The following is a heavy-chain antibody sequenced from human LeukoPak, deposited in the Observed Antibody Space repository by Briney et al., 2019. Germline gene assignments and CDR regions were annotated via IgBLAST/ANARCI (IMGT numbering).Heavy chain of an antibody. V-gene: IGHV4-61*05. D-gene: IGHD2-15*01. J-gene: IGHJ3*02. CDR1: GGSISSSSYY. Sequence: SSETLSLTCTVSGGSISSSSYYWGWIRQPSGKGLEWIGYIYYSGSTNYNPSLKSRVTISVDKSKNQFSLKLSSVTAADTAVYYCARDRLGYCSGGSCFDDAFDIWGQGTMVTVSS. CDR3: ARDRLGYCSGGSCFDDAFDI. CDR2: IYYSGST.